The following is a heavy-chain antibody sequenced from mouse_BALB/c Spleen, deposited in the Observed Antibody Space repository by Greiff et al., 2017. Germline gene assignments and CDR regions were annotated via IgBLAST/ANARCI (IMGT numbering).Heavy chain of an antibody. CDR1: GFDFSRYW. D-gene: IGHD2-1*01. CDR3: ARRVYGNYFDY. J-gene: IGHJ2*01. CDR2: INPDSSTI. V-gene: IGHV4-1*02. Sequence: EASGFDFSRYWMSWVRQAPGKGLEWIGEINPDSSTINYTPSLKDKFIISRDNAKNTLYLQMSKVRSEDTALYYCARRVYGNYFDYWGQGTTLTVSS.